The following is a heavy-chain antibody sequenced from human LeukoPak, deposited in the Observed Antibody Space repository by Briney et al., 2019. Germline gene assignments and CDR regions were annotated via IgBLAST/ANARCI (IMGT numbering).Heavy chain of an antibody. D-gene: IGHD5-18*01. J-gene: IGHJ5*02. CDR2: IYYSGST. Sequence: SETLSLTCTVSGGSISSYYWSWIRQPPGKGLEWIGYIYYSGSTYYNPSLKSRVTISVDTSKNQFSLKLSSVTAADTAVYYCARAGEAGGSYGRINWFDPWGQGTLVTVSS. V-gene: IGHV4-59*12. CDR1: GGSISSYY. CDR3: ARAGEAGGSYGRINWFDP.